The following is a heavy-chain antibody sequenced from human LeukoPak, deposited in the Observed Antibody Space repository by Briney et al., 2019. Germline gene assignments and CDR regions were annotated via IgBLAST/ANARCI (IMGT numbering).Heavy chain of an antibody. V-gene: IGHV3-48*01. CDR2: ISSSSSTI. CDR3: ARGPLGGIDY. CDR1: GFTFSSYS. D-gene: IGHD3-16*01. J-gene: IGHJ4*02. Sequence: GGSLRLSCAASGFTFSSYSMNWVRQAPGKGLEWVSYISSSSSTIYYADSVKGRFTISRDNSKNTLYLQMNSLRAEDTAVYYCARGPLGGIDYWGQGTLVTVSS.